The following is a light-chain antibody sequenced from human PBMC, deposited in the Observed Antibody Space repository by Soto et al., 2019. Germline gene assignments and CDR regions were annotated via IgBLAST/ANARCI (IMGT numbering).Light chain of an antibody. V-gene: IGKV3-15*01. CDR1: QSVSTN. Sequence: IVMTQSPATLSVSPGKRATLSCRAGQSVSTNLAWYQQKPGQAPRLLIYGASTRATGIPTRFSGSGSGTEFTLTITSLQSEDFAVYFCQQYSNWPRTFGQGTKVEIK. J-gene: IGKJ1*01. CDR2: GAS. CDR3: QQYSNWPRT.